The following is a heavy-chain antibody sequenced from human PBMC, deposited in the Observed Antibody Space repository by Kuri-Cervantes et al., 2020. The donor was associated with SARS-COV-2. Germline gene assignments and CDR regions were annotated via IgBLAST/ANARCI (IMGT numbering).Heavy chain of an antibody. Sequence: ESLKISCIVSGGSISGYYWSWIRQPPGKGLEWIGEINHSGSTNYNPSLKSRVTISVDTSKNQFSLKLSSVTAADTAVYYCARGKDIVATIDAIVYWGQGTLVTVSS. J-gene: IGHJ4*02. CDR3: ARGKDIVATIDAIVY. CDR2: INHSGST. D-gene: IGHD5-12*01. V-gene: IGHV4-34*01. CDR1: GGSISGYY.